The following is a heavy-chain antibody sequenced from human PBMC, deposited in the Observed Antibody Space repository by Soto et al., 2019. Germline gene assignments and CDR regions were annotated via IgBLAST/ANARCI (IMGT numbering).Heavy chain of an antibody. V-gene: IGHV1-18*04. CDR2: ISAYNGNT. J-gene: IGHJ4*02. D-gene: IGHD3-10*01. CDR3: ARDGVKHYGSGSSNDY. CDR1: GYTFTSYG. Sequence: QVQLVQSGAEVKKPGASVKVSCKASGYTFTSYGISWVRQAPGQGLEWMGWISAYNGNTNYAQKLQGRVTMTTDTSKSTAYRELRSLRSDDTAVYYCARDGVKHYGSGSSNDYWGQGTLVTVSS.